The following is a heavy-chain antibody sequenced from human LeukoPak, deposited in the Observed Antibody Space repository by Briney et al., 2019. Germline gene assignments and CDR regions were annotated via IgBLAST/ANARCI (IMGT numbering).Heavy chain of an antibody. J-gene: IGHJ4*02. Sequence: ASVKVSCKASGYTFTSYDISWVRQAPGQGLEWMGWISAYNGNTNYAQKLQGRVTMTTDTSTSTAYMELRSLRSDDTAVYYCARDRAFVVVPAAPLGYWGQGTLVTVSS. CDR3: ARDRAFVVVPAAPLGY. D-gene: IGHD2-2*01. CDR2: ISAYNGNT. CDR1: GYTFTSYD. V-gene: IGHV1-18*01.